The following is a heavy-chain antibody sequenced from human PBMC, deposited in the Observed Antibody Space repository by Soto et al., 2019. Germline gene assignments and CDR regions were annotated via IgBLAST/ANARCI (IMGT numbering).Heavy chain of an antibody. J-gene: IGHJ6*02. CDR1: GFTFSSYG. V-gene: IGHV3-33*01. CDR3: ARGRDYSNIYYYYGMDV. D-gene: IGHD4-4*01. CDR2: IWYDGSNK. Sequence: GGSLRLSCAASGFTFSSYGMHWVRQAPGKGLEWVAVIWYDGSNKYYADSVKGRFTISRDNSKNTLYLQMNSLRAEDTAVYYCARGRDYSNIYYYYGMDVWGQGTTVTVSS.